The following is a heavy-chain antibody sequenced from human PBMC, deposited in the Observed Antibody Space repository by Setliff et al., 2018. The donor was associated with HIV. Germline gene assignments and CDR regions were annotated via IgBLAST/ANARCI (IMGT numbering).Heavy chain of an antibody. CDR2: IYYSGST. Sequence: TSETLSLTCTVSGGSISSSSYYWGWIRQPPGKGLEWIGSIYYSGSTYYNPSLKSRVTISVDTSKNQFSLKLSSVTAADTAVYYCARGSRGARASKIDSSGYYLVYWGQGTLVTVPQ. J-gene: IGHJ4*02. V-gene: IGHV4-39*07. D-gene: IGHD3-22*01. CDR3: ARGSRGARASKIDSSGYYLVY. CDR1: GGSISSSSYY.